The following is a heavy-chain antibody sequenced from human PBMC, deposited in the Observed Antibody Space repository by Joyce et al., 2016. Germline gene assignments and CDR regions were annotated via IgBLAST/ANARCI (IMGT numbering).Heavy chain of an antibody. CDR1: GFPFSGYW. Sequence: EVQLVESGGGLVQPGGSLRFSCAASGFPFSGYWIHWGRQAPGKGLVWVARINTDGSSTRFADSVKGRFTISRDNAKNTLYLQVKSLRAEDTAVYYCVRGISARPGGPNWFDPWGQGTLVTVSS. J-gene: IGHJ5*02. V-gene: IGHV3-74*01. CDR3: VRGISARPGGPNWFDP. CDR2: INTDGSST. D-gene: IGHD6-6*01.